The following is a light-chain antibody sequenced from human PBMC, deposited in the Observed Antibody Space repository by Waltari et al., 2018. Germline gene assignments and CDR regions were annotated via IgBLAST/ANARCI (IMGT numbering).Light chain of an antibody. CDR3: SSYTSGSTSVV. CDR2: EVS. CDR1: SSDIGSYNF. V-gene: IGLV2-14*01. Sequence: QSALTQPASVSGSPGPSVTVSCTGTSSDIGSYNFVSWYQHHPGKAPKLIIFEVSNRPSGISNRFSASKFGNMASLTISGLQADDEADYYCSSYTSGSTSVVFGGGTRLTVL. J-gene: IGLJ3*02.